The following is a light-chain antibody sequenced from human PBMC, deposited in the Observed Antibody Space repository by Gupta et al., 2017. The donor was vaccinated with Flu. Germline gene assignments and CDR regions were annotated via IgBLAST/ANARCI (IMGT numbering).Light chain of an antibody. V-gene: IGLV2-14*01. Sequence: SRDLRGYNYVSWYLHNPGKAPKLIIYEVTNRPSGVSNRFSGSKSGNTASLTISGLQAEDEADYYCSSYTTSSSRVFGGGTRLTVL. CDR2: EVT. CDR3: SSYTTSSSRV. CDR1: SRDLRGYNY. J-gene: IGLJ3*02.